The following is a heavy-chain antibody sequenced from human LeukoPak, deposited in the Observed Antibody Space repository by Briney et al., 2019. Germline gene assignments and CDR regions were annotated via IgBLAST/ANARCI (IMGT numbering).Heavy chain of an antibody. D-gene: IGHD3-3*01. CDR2: IYYSGSA. J-gene: IGHJ6*02. CDR3: ARDTHNNVDYDFWSGSPYGMDV. V-gene: IGHV4-31*03. CDR1: GGSISSGGYY. Sequence: PSETLSLTCTVSGGSISSGGYYWRWIRQHPGKGLEWIGYIYYSGSAYYNPSLKSRVTISVDTSKNQFSLKLSSVTAADTAVYYCARDTHNNVDYDFWSGSPYGMDVWGQGTTVTVSS.